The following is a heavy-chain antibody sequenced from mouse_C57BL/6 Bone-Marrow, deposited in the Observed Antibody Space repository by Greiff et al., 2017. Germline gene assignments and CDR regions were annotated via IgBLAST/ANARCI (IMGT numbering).Heavy chain of an antibody. J-gene: IGHJ1*03. CDR3: AGMRYYGSSYYWYFDV. Sequence: VQLQQSGPELVKPGASVKMSCKASGYTFTDYNMHWVKQSHGKSLEWIGYINPNNGGTSYNQKFKGKATLTVNKSSSTAYMELRSLTSEDSAVXYCAGMRYYGSSYYWYFDVWGTGTTVTVSS. CDR1: GYTFTDYN. D-gene: IGHD1-1*01. CDR2: INPNNGGT. V-gene: IGHV1-22*01.